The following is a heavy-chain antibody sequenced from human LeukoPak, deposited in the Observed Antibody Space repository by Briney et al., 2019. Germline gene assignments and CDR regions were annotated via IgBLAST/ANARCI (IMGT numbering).Heavy chain of an antibody. Sequence: GASVKVSCKASGYTFTSYGISWVRQAPGQGLEWMGWISAYNGNTNYAQKLQGRVTMTTDTSTSTAYMELRNLRSDDTAVSYCARVLSIAAHPADCYGVDVWGQGTTVTVSS. V-gene: IGHV1-18*01. CDR3: ARVLSIAAHPADCYGVDV. J-gene: IGHJ6*02. D-gene: IGHD6-6*01. CDR2: ISAYNGNT. CDR1: GYTFTSYG.